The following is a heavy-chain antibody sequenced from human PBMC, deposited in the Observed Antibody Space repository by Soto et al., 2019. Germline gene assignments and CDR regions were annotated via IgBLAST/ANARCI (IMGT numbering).Heavy chain of an antibody. CDR3: AGGGGYYYDFWSGYYLDV. V-gene: IGHV5-51*01. Sequence: GESLKISCKGSGYSFTSYWIGWVRQMPGKGLEWMGIIYPGDSDTRYSPSFQGQVTISADKSISTAYLQWSSLKASDTAMYYCAGGGGYYYDFWSGYYLDVWGQGTTVTVSS. D-gene: IGHD3-3*01. CDR1: GYSFTSYW. J-gene: IGHJ6*02. CDR2: IYPGDSDT.